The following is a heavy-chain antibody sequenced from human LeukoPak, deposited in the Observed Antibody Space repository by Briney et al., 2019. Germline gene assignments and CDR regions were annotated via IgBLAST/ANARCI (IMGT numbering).Heavy chain of an antibody. J-gene: IGHJ4*02. Sequence: GGSLRLSCAASGFTFSSYSMNWVRQAPGKGLEWVSSISSRSSYIYYADSVKGRFTISRDNAKNSLYLQMNSLRAEDTAVYYCARASYSSSWPHFDYWGQGTLVTVSS. CDR3: ARASYSSSWPHFDY. D-gene: IGHD6-13*01. CDR1: GFTFSSYS. V-gene: IGHV3-21*01. CDR2: ISSRSSYI.